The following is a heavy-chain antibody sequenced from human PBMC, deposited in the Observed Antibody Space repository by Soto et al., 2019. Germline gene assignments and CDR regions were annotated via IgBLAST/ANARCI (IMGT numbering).Heavy chain of an antibody. D-gene: IGHD3-22*01. CDR3: ARVGSYYYDSSGYYYGGAFDI. CDR2: IYHSGST. Sequence: KASETLSLTCAVSGYSISSGYYWGWIRQPPGKGLEWIGSIYHSGSTYYNPSLKSRVTISVDTSKNQFSLKLSSVTAADTAVYYCARVGSYYYDSSGYYYGGAFDIWGQGTMVTVSS. J-gene: IGHJ3*02. CDR1: GYSISSGYY. V-gene: IGHV4-38-2*01.